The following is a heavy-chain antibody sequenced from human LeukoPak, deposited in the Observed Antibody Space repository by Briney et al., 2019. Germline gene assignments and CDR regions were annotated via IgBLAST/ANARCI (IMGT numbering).Heavy chain of an antibody. Sequence: ASVKVSCKASGYTFTSYYMHWVRQAPGQGLEWMGIINPSGGSTSYAQKFQGRVTMTRNTSISTAYMELSSLRSEDTAVYYCARVGQNVWGSYRTFDYWGQGTLVTVSS. J-gene: IGHJ4*02. V-gene: IGHV1-46*01. CDR2: INPSGGST. D-gene: IGHD3-16*02. CDR1: GYTFTSYY. CDR3: ARVGQNVWGSYRTFDY.